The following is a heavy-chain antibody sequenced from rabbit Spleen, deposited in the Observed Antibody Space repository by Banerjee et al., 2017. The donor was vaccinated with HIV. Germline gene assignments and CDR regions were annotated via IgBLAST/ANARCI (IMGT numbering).Heavy chain of an antibody. CDR2: INAVTGKA. CDR1: GFSFSNKAV. V-gene: IGHV1S45*01. Sequence: QQQLVESGGGLVKPGASLTLTCIASGFSFSNKAVMCWVRQAPGKGLQWIACINAVTGKAVYATWAKGRLTFSKTSSTTVTLQMTSLTAADTATYFCARDTGSSFSSYGMDLWGPGTLVTVS. J-gene: IGHJ6*01. D-gene: IGHD8-1*01. CDR3: ARDTGSSFSSYGMDL.